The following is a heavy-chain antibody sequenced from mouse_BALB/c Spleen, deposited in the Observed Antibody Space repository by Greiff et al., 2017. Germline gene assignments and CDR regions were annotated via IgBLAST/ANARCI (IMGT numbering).Heavy chain of an antibody. D-gene: IGHD3-1*01. CDR1: GFTFSSYG. CDR2: INSNGGST. CDR3: ARDRSSSGYDYAMDY. J-gene: IGHJ4*01. V-gene: IGHV5-6-3*01. Sequence: EVQRVESGGGLVQPGGSLKLSCAASGFTFSSYGMSWVRQTPDKRLELVATINSNGGSTYYPDSVKGRFTISRDNAKNTLYLQMSSLKSEDTAMYYCARDRSSSGYDYAMDYWGQGTSVTVSS.